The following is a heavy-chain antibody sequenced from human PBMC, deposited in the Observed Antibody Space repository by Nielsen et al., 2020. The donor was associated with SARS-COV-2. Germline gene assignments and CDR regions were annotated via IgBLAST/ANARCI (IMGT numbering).Heavy chain of an antibody. CDR3: AAESVDTAMVDY. J-gene: IGHJ4*02. D-gene: IGHD5-18*01. CDR2: IWYDGSNK. Sequence: GESLKISCAASGFTFSSYSMNWVRQAPGKGLEWVAVIWYDGSNKYYADSVKGRFTISRDNSKNTLYLQMNSLRAEDTAVYYCAAESVDTAMVDYWGQGTLVTVSS. V-gene: IGHV3-33*08. CDR1: GFTFSSYS.